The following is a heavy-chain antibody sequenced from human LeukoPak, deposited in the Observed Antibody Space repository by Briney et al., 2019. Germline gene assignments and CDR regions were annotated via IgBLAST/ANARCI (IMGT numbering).Heavy chain of an antibody. D-gene: IGHD3-22*01. Sequence: ASVKVSCKASEYTFTDYYLHWVRQAPGQGLEWMGIINPSGGSTRYAQKFQGRVTMTRDKSTSTVYMELRNLRSEDTAVYYCTRDRTHYYESSGYYSRWEYWGQGTLVTVSS. CDR3: TRDRTHYYESSGYYSRWEY. V-gene: IGHV1-46*01. CDR2: INPSGGST. CDR1: EYTFTDYY. J-gene: IGHJ4*02.